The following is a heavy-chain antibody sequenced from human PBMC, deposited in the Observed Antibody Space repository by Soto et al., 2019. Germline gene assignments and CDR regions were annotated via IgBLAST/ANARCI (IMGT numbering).Heavy chain of an antibody. CDR3: ARHSNRNYGLYYFDY. J-gene: IGHJ4*02. Sequence: LRLSCAASGFTFSSYAMIWVRQAPGKGLEWIGYIYYSGSTNYNPSLKSRVTISVDTSKNQFSLKVSSATAADTAVYYCARHSNRNYGLYYFDYWGLGALVTVSS. V-gene: IGHV4-59*08. CDR2: IYYSGST. D-gene: IGHD4-4*01. CDR1: GFTFSSYA.